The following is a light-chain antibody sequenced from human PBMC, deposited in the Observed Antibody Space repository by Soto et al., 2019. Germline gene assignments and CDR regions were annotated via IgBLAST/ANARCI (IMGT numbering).Light chain of an antibody. Sequence: EIVMTQSPATLSVSPMEIATLSFRASQSVSRKLAWYQQKPGQAPRLLIYGASTRATGLPARFSGSGSGTEFTLTISSLQSEDFAVYYCHHYSYWPITFGQGTRLEIK. V-gene: IGKV3-15*01. CDR1: QSVSRK. CDR3: HHYSYWPIT. J-gene: IGKJ5*01. CDR2: GAS.